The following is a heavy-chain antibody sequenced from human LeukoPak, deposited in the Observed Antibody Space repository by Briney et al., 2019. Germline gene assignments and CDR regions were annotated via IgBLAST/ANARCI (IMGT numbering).Heavy chain of an antibody. Sequence: ASAKVSCKASGYTFTSYGISWVRQAPGQGLERMGWISAYNGNTNYAQKLQGRVTMTTDTSTSTAYMELRSLRSDDTAVYYCARDGSKIAVAGSIDYWGQGTLVTVSS. V-gene: IGHV1-18*04. CDR2: ISAYNGNT. D-gene: IGHD6-19*01. J-gene: IGHJ4*02. CDR1: GYTFTSYG. CDR3: ARDGSKIAVAGSIDY.